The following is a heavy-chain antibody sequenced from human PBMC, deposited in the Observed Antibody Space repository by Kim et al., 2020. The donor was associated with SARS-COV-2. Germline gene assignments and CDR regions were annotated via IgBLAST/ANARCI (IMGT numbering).Heavy chain of an antibody. D-gene: IGHD3-16*01. CDR1: GFTFSNYA. V-gene: IGHV3-23*01. J-gene: IGHJ3*01. CDR2: ISDGGGTT. Sequence: GGSLRLSCAASGFTFSNYAMYWVRQAPGKGLEWVSTISDGGGTTSYADSVKGWFIISRDNYKNPLYLQKISLSVEATAHYYCAKHGGRDDFDFWGQGTMV. CDR3: AKHGGRDDFDF.